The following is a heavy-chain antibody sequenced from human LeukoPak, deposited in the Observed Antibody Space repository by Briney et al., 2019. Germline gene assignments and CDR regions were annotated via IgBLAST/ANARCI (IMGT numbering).Heavy chain of an antibody. V-gene: IGHV4-39*07. CDR3: ARDRDSHYDILTGYYPSDAFDI. CDR2: IYYSGST. J-gene: IGHJ3*02. CDR1: GGSISSSSYY. Sequence: PSETLSLTCTVSGGSISSSSYYWGWIRQPPGRGLEWIGSIYYSGSTYYNPSLKSRVTISVDTSKNQFSLKLSSVTAADTAVYYCARDRDSHYDILTGYYPSDAFDIWGQGTMVTVSS. D-gene: IGHD3-9*01.